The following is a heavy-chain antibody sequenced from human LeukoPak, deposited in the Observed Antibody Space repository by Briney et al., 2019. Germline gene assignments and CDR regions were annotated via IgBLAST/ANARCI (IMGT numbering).Heavy chain of an antibody. CDR1: GFTFSSYW. CDR3: TRVPYL. V-gene: IGHV3-74*01. Sequence: GGSLRLSCAASGFTFSSYWMHWVRQAPGKGLVWVSRIKSDGSSTSYADSVKGRFTISRDNAKNTLYLQMNSLRAEDTAVYYCTRVPYLGGHGTLVTVSS. D-gene: IGHD2/OR15-2a*01. CDR2: IKSDGSST. J-gene: IGHJ4*01.